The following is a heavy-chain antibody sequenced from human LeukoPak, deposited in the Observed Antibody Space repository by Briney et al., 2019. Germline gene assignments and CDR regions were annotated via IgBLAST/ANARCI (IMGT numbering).Heavy chain of an antibody. J-gene: IGHJ4*02. D-gene: IGHD1-26*01. V-gene: IGHV3-53*01. Sequence: GGSLRLSCAASGFNVSSSYMSWVRQAPGKGLEWVSFIYRGGTTYYADSVKGRFTLSRHDSKNTLYLQMNSLRAEDTAVYYCARVESGSYWGIYWGQGTLVTVSS. CDR1: GFNVSSSY. CDR3: ARVESGSYWGIY. CDR2: IYRGGTT.